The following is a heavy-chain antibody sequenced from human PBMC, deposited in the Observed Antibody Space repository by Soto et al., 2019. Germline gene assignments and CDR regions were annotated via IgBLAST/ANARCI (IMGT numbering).Heavy chain of an antibody. V-gene: IGHV3-30*18. CDR3: AKDRFAAMVTGLLY. D-gene: IGHD5-18*01. CDR2: ISYDGSNK. J-gene: IGHJ4*02. CDR1: GFTFSSYG. Sequence: PGGSLRLSCAASGFTFSSYGMHWVRQAPGKGLEWVAVISYDGSNKYYADSVKGRFTISRDNSKNTLYLQMNSLRAEDTAVYYCAKDRFAAMVTGLLYWGQGTLVTVSS.